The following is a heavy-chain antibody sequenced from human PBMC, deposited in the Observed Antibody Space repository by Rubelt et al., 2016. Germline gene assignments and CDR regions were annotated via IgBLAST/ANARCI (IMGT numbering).Heavy chain of an antibody. CDR2: ISYTGST. V-gene: IGHV4-59*02. J-gene: IGHJ4*02. D-gene: IGHD3-10*01. CDR3: ATMGRGKVDY. Sequence: QVQLQESGPGLVKPSETLSLTCTVSGEFVSSYYWTWIRRPPQKGLEWIGYISYTGSTEYNPSLKSRATISIDTSRNQFSLTLSSVTTADTAVYHCATMGRGKVDYWGPGTLVTVSS. CDR1: GEFVSSYY.